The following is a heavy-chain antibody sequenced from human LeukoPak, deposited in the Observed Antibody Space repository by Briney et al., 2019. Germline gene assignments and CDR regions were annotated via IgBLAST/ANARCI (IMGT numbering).Heavy chain of an antibody. CDR2: IQQNGIEK. D-gene: IGHD1-1*01. Sequence: SGGSLRLSCAASGFSFSRSSIIWFRQAPGKGLEWVANIQQNGIEKYSVEGRFTISRDNVNSLLYLRINSLRADDTAMYYCARDRDGKDLWGQGTLVTVSS. CDR1: GFSFSRSS. CDR3: ARDRDGKDL. J-gene: IGHJ5*02. V-gene: IGHV3-7*03.